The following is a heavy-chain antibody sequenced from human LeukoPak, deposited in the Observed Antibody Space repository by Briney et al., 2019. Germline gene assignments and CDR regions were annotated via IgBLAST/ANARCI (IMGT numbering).Heavy chain of an antibody. D-gene: IGHD1-1*01. V-gene: IGHV1-2*02. CDR3: ARDYFWNDEEVAFDI. Sequence: ASVKVSCKASGYTFTGYYMHWVRQAPGQGLEWMGWINPNSGGTNYAQKFQGRVTMTRDTSISTAYMEPSRLRSDDTAVYYCARDYFWNDEEVAFDIWGQGTMVTVSS. J-gene: IGHJ3*02. CDR2: INPNSGGT. CDR1: GYTFTGYY.